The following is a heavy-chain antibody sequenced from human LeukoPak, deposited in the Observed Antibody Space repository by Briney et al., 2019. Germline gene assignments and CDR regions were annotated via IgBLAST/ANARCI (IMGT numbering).Heavy chain of an antibody. Sequence: PGGSLRLSCAASGFTFSSYSMNWVRQAPGKGLEWVSSISSSSSYIYYADSVKGRFTISRDNAKNSLYLQMNSLRAEDTAVYYCAKDSRRMARLITFGGGRPYYFDYWGQGTLVTVSS. J-gene: IGHJ4*02. D-gene: IGHD3-16*01. CDR2: ISSSSSYI. CDR3: AKDSRRMARLITFGGGRPYYFDY. CDR1: GFTFSSYS. V-gene: IGHV3-21*04.